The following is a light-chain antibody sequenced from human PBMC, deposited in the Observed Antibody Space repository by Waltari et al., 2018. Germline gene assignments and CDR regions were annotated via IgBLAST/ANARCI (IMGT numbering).Light chain of an antibody. CDR3: ETGGHGTWV. V-gene: IGLV4-69*01. Sequence: QLVLTQSPSASASLGASVKLTCTLSSGHSSNTIAWPPQQPGKGPRYLMKVNSDGSHRKGDEIPDRFSGSSSGAERYLTISSLQSEDEADYYCETGGHGTWVFGGGTKLTVL. CDR2: VNSDGSH. CDR1: SGHSSNT. J-gene: IGLJ3*02.